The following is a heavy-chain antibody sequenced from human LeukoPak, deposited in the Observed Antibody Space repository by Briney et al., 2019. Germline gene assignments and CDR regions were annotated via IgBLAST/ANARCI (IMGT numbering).Heavy chain of an antibody. CDR3: WRGYHCGWGF. D-gene: IGHD6-19*01. J-gene: IGHJ1*01. CDR1: GFTLSGYS. Sequence: GGSLRLSCAASGFTLSGYSMNWVRQAPGKGLDWISYISTTSSTIYYADSVRGRFTISRDNAKNSLYLQMNSLRDDDTAVYYWWRGYHCGWGFWGQGTLVTVSS. CDR2: ISTTSSTI. V-gene: IGHV3-48*02.